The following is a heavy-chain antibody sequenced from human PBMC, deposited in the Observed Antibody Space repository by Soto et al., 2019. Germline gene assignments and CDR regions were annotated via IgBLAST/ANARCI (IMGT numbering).Heavy chain of an antibody. D-gene: IGHD4-17*01. CDR3: ARTLYGDNVDY. CDR2: MNPNSGNT. Sequence: QVQLVQSGAEVKKPGASVKVSCKASGYTFTSYDINWVRQTTGQGLECIGWMNPNSGNTGYAQKFKGRVTMTRNTSISTAHMELSSLRSEDTAVYYCARTLYGDNVDYWGQGTLVTVSS. CDR1: GYTFTSYD. V-gene: IGHV1-8*01. J-gene: IGHJ4*02.